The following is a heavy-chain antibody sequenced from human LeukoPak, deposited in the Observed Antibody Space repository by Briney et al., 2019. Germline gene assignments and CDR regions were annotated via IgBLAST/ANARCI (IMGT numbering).Heavy chain of an antibody. CDR1: GFTFDDYD. D-gene: IGHD3-10*01. Sequence: GGSLRLSCAASGFTFDDYDMHWVRQAPGKGLEWVSLISGDGGSTYYADSVKGRFTISRDNSKNSLYLQMNSLRTEDTALYYCAKDITMVRGVIAPFGYWGQGTLVTVSS. J-gene: IGHJ4*02. CDR3: AKDITMVRGVIAPFGY. CDR2: ISGDGGST. V-gene: IGHV3-43*02.